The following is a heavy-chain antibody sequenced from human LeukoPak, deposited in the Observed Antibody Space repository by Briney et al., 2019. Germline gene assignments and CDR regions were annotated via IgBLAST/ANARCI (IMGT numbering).Heavy chain of an antibody. J-gene: IGHJ4*02. V-gene: IGHV3-23*01. Sequence: GGSLRLSCAASGFTFSSYAINWVRQAPGKGLEWVSSISASGGSTYCADSVKGRFTISRDNSKNTLYLQMNSLRAEDTAVYYCAKPARTDYADYWGQGTLVTVSS. D-gene: IGHD1-14*01. CDR1: GFTFSSYA. CDR2: ISASGGST. CDR3: AKPARTDYADY.